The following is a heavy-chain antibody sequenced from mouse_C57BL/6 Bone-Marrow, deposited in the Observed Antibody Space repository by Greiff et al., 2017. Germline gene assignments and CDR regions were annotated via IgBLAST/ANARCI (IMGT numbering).Heavy chain of an antibody. Sequence: VKLMESGAELVRPGTSVKMSCKASGYTFTNYWIGWAKQRPGHGLEWIGDIYPGGGYTNYNEKFKGKATLTADKSSSTAYMQFSSLTSEDSAIYYCAREWSAYGSYWYFDVWGTGTTVTVSS. CDR2: IYPGGGYT. V-gene: IGHV1-63*01. J-gene: IGHJ1*03. D-gene: IGHD1-1*01. CDR1: GYTFTNYW. CDR3: AREWSAYGSYWYFDV.